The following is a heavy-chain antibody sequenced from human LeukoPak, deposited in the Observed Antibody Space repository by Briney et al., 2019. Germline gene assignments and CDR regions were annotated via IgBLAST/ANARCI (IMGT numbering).Heavy chain of an antibody. CDR1: GDSVSSNSAA. D-gene: IGHD3-16*01. V-gene: IGHV6-1*01. Sequence: SQTLSLTCAISGDSVSSNSAAWNWIRQSPSRGLEWLGRTYYRSTWYNDYAVPVKSRITINPDTSKNQFSLQLNSVTPEDTAVYYCARSLGENDAFDIWGQGTMVTVSS. CDR2: TYYRSTWYN. J-gene: IGHJ3*02. CDR3: ARSLGENDAFDI.